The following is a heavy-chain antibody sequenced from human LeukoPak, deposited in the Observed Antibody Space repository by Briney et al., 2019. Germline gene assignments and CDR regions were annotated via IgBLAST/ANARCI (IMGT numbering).Heavy chain of an antibody. D-gene: IGHD2-15*01. CDR1: GGSIISSGYY. V-gene: IGHV4-39*01. Sequence: PSETLSLTCTVSGGSIISSGYYWSWIRQPPGKGLEWIVSIYYNGNTYYNPSLKSRVTISVDTSKNQFSLKLTSVTAADKAVYYCARPRSGQYYFDYWGQGTLVTVSS. CDR3: ARPRSGQYYFDY. J-gene: IGHJ4*02. CDR2: IYYNGNT.